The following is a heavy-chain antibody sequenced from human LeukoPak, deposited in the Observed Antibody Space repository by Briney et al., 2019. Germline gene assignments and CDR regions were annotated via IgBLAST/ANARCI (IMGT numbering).Heavy chain of an antibody. V-gene: IGHV3-48*03. CDR1: GFTFSSYE. J-gene: IGHJ4*02. Sequence: GGSLRLSCAASGFTFSSYEMTWVRQAPGKGLEWVSYISSSGSTIYYADSVKGRFTISRDNAKNSLYLQMNSLRAEDTAVYYCARGARLQDYFDYWGQGTLVTVSS. CDR3: ARGARLQDYFDY. D-gene: IGHD4-11*01. CDR2: ISSSGSTI.